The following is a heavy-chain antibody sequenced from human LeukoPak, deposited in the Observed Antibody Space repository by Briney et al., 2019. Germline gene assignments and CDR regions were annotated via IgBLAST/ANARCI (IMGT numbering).Heavy chain of an antibody. CDR1: GFTLSSYT. Sequence: PGGSLRLSCAASGFTLSSYTMNWVRQAPGKGLEWASSITSSSNYIFYADSVKGRFTISRDNSKNTLYLQMNSLRAEDTAVYYCAKGAKRVVGATTHWFDPWGQGTLVTVSS. V-gene: IGHV3-21*01. CDR3: AKGAKRVVGATTHWFDP. J-gene: IGHJ5*02. D-gene: IGHD1-26*01. CDR2: ITSSSNYI.